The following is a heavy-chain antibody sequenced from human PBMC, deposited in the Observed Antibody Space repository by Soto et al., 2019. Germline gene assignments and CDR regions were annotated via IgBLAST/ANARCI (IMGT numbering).Heavy chain of an antibody. J-gene: IGHJ3*01. CDR1: GGLLTRCY. CDR3: ARWGDAAGISLPAFDV. D-gene: IGHD2-21*02. Sequence: SENLCLPWSGSGGLLTRCYWNWIRQLPGKGLEWIGFIHYIGGSKFNPSLKSRLSMSVDTSKNQYSLRLNFLTAADTAIYYCARWGDAAGISLPAFDVCGQGAMVTVSS. CDR2: IHYIGGS. V-gene: IGHV4-59*08.